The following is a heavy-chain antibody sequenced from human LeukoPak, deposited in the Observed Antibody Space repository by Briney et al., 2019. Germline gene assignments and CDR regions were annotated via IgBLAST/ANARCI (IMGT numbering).Heavy chain of an antibody. CDR3: TTVTTLEPFDY. Sequence: PGGSLRLSCAASGFTFSNAWMSWVRQAPGKGLEWVGRIKSKTDGRTTDYAAPVKGRFTISRDDSKNTLYLQMNSLKTEDTAVYYCTTVTTLEPFDYWGQGTLVTVSS. CDR1: GFTFSNAW. V-gene: IGHV3-15*01. J-gene: IGHJ4*02. CDR2: IKSKTDGRTT. D-gene: IGHD1-1*01.